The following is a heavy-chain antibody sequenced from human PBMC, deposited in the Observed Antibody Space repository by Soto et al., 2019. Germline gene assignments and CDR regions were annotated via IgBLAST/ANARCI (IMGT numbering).Heavy chain of an antibody. D-gene: IGHD3-10*01. CDR2: IIPLFGTP. Sequence: QVQLVQSGAEVKRPGPSVKVSCKISGGTFSNGAFSWVRQAPGQGLEWMGGIIPLFGTPSYAQKFQGRVTVTADESSSTVHMELSSLTSEDTAIYYCANERVGEMATGGYFDYWGQGTLVSVSS. V-gene: IGHV1-69*01. CDR1: GGTFSNGA. CDR3: ANERVGEMATGGYFDY. J-gene: IGHJ4*02.